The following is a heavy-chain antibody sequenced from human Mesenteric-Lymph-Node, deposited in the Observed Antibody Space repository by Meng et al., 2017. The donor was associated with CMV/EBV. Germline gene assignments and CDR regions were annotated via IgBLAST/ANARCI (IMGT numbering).Heavy chain of an antibody. D-gene: IGHD6-13*01. CDR2: INPHSGGT. Sequence: NASRSTSTDYYVHWVRQAPGQGLEWMGRINPHSGGTSYAQKFQGRVTMPRDTSISTAYMDLSSLKSDDTAVYYCARDLSSSWFGSDYWGQGTLVTVSS. J-gene: IGHJ4*02. CDR1: RSTSTDYY. V-gene: IGHV1-2*06. CDR3: ARDLSSSWFGSDY.